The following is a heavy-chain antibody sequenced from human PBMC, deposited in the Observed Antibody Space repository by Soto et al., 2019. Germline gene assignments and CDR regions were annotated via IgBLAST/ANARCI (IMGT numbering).Heavy chain of an antibody. CDR3: ARKLLTAAKGAFAI. CDR2: ISSSGST. D-gene: IGHD3-10*01. CDR1: GDSMNNYY. V-gene: IGHV4-4*07. J-gene: IGHJ3*02. Sequence: QVQLQESGPGLVKPSETLSLTCSVSGDSMNNYYWSWIRQPAGKGLQWIGRISSSGSTTYNPSLTSRVTMSVDTSKRDFALRLTSMTAADTAVYYCARKLLTAAKGAFAIWGQGTMVTVSS.